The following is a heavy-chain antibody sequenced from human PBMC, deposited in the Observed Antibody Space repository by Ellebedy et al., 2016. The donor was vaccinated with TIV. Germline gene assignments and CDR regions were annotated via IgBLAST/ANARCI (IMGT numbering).Heavy chain of an antibody. J-gene: IGHJ4*02. V-gene: IGHV4-61*01. Sequence: SETLSLTCTVSGGSISSHSYYWGWIRQPPGKGLEWIGYVYYTGTTNYNPSLRSRVSISVDTSENQFSLNLNSVTAADTAVYFCARADWTYDILTGYSPNRFDYWGQGTLVSVSS. D-gene: IGHD3-9*01. CDR1: GGSISSHSYY. CDR2: VYYTGTT. CDR3: ARADWTYDILTGYSPNRFDY.